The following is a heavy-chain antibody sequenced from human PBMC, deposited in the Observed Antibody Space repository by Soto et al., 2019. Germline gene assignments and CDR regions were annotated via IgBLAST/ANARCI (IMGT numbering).Heavy chain of an antibody. Sequence: QVQLVESGGGVVQPGRSLRLSCAASGFTFSHYAMHWVRRAPGKGLEWVALMSYDGSNEYYADSVKGRFTISRDNSKNTLYLQMYSLRAEDTAVYYCAKDGSHNFDYWGQGTLVTVSS. CDR2: MSYDGSNE. D-gene: IGHD1-26*01. CDR1: GFTFSHYA. J-gene: IGHJ4*02. CDR3: AKDGSHNFDY. V-gene: IGHV3-30*18.